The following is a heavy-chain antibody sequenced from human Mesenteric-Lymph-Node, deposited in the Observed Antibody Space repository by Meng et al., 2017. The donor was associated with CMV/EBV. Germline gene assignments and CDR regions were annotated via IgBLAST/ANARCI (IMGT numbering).Heavy chain of an antibody. J-gene: IGHJ4*02. CDR3: VKGPGGHNYAVDH. Sequence: GGSLRLSCEASGFTFDDYAMHWVRQAPGKGLEWVSGISWNSGSIGYADSVRGRFTISRDNAKNSLYLQMDSLRPEDTALYYCVKGPGGHNYAVDHWGQGALVTVSS. CDR2: ISWNSGSI. D-gene: IGHD1-1*01. CDR1: GFTFDDYA. V-gene: IGHV3-9*01.